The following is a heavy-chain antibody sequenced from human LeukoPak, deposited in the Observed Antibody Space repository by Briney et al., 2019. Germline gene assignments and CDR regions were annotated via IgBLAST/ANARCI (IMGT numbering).Heavy chain of an antibody. Sequence: SETLSLTCTVSGGSMSNSSYYWGWIRQPPGKGLEWIGSIYYTGSTYYNPSFKSRITISVDTSKNQFSLKVISVTAADTAVYYCARDVWFGAGRTFDYWGQGTLVTVSS. J-gene: IGHJ4*02. CDR2: IYYTGST. CDR3: ARDVWFGAGRTFDY. D-gene: IGHD3-10*01. CDR1: GGSMSNSSYY. V-gene: IGHV4-39*02.